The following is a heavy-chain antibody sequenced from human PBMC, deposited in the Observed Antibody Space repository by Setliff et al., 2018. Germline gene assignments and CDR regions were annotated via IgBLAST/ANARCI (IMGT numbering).Heavy chain of an antibody. J-gene: IGHJ4*02. CDR1: GYTFTRYG. D-gene: IGHD2-2*01. CDR2: IGPYNGNT. Sequence: ASVKVSCKASGYTFTRYGISWVRQAPGKGFEWMGWIGPYNGNTYYAQKFQGRVAITTDTSTSTAYLELRSLRPDDTAVYYCERLVRYCTTTSCQRTSGDDFWGQGTLVTVSS. V-gene: IGHV1-18*01. CDR3: ERLVRYCTTTSCQRTSGDDF.